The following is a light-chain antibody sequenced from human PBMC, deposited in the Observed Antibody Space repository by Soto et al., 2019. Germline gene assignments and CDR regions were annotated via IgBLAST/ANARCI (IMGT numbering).Light chain of an antibody. CDR3: QQRSNWAIT. V-gene: IGKV3-11*01. CDR2: DAP. CDR1: QSVSSY. J-gene: IGKJ5*01. Sequence: EIVLTQSPATPSLSPGERATLSCRASQSVSSYLAWYQQKPGQAPRLLIYDAPNRATGIPARFSGSGSGTYFTLTISSLEPEDFAVYYRQQRSNWAITFGQGTRLEIK.